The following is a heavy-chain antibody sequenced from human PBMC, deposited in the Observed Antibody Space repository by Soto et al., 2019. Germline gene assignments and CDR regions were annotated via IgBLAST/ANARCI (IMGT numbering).Heavy chain of an antibody. CDR1: GGSISSSSYY. V-gene: IGHV4-39*01. CDR2: IYYSGST. J-gene: IGHJ3*02. D-gene: IGHD2-8*01. Sequence: SETLSLTCTVSGGSISSSSYYWGWIRQPPGKGLEWIGSIYYSGSTYYNPSLKSRVTISVDTSKNQFSLKLSSVTAADTAVYYCAKVGDIVLIPTHGDAFDIWGQGTMVTVSS. CDR3: AKVGDIVLIPTHGDAFDI.